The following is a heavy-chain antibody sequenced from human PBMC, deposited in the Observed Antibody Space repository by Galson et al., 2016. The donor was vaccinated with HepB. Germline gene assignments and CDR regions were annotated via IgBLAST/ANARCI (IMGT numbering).Heavy chain of an antibody. CDR2: INTDGSST. V-gene: IGHV3-74*01. J-gene: IGHJ4*02. CDR1: GFPFSKYW. D-gene: IGHD6-13*01. Sequence: SLRLSCAASGFPFSKYWMHWVRQAPGQGLVWVSRINTDGSSTTYAASVKGRFTIYRDNAKHTLYLQMNSLRAEDTALYYCTRVHREGIAAAGFQIWGQGTLVTVSS. CDR3: TRVHREGIAAAGFQI.